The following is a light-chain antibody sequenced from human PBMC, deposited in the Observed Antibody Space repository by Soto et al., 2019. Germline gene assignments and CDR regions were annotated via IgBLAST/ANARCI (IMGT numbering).Light chain of an antibody. Sequence: DIQMTQSPSTLSASVGDRVTITCRASQNINEYLAWYQQKPGKAPKLLMYKASMLQSGVPSRFSGSGSGTEFTLTISSLQPDDIATYYCHQYNTYSTFGQGTKVDIK. CDR1: QNINEY. CDR2: KAS. CDR3: HQYNTYST. J-gene: IGKJ1*01. V-gene: IGKV1-5*03.